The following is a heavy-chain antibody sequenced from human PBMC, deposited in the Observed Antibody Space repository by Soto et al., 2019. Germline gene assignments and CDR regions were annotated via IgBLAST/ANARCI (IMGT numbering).Heavy chain of an antibody. Sequence: SETLSLTCAVYGGSFSGYYWSWIRQPPGKGLEWIGEINHSGSTNYNPSLKSRVTISVDTSKNQFSLKLSSVTAADTAVYYCARGRSDGGFDYWGQGTLVTVSS. CDR3: ARGRSDGGFDY. CDR2: INHSGST. D-gene: IGHD3-16*01. V-gene: IGHV4-34*01. CDR1: GGSFSGYY. J-gene: IGHJ4*02.